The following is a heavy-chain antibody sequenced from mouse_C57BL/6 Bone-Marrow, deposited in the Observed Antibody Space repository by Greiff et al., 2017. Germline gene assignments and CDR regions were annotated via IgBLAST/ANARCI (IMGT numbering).Heavy chain of an antibody. V-gene: IGHV5-6*01. CDR2: ISSGGSYT. D-gene: IGHD2-3*01. J-gene: IGHJ2*01. CDR1: GFTFSSYG. CDR3: ARHLDGYFDY. Sequence: EVKLVESGGDLVKPGGSLKLSCAASGFTFSSYGMSWVRQTPDKRLEWVATISSGGSYTYYPDSVTGRFTISRDNAKNTLYLQMSSLKSEDTAMYYCARHLDGYFDYWGQGTTLTVSS.